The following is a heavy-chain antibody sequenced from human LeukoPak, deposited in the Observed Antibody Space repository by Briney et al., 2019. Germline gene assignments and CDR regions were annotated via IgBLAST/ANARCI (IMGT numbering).Heavy chain of an antibody. D-gene: IGHD3/OR15-3a*01. Sequence: GGSLRLSCAASGFTSSSYAMNWVRQAPGKGLEWVAVISYDGIKKYYGDSVKGRFTISRDNSKNTLFLQMNSLRGEDTAVYYCARVRRTGYHYYGMDVWGQGTTVTVSS. CDR3: ARVRRTGYHYYGMDV. V-gene: IGHV3-30-3*01. J-gene: IGHJ6*02. CDR2: ISYDGIKK. CDR1: GFTSSSYA.